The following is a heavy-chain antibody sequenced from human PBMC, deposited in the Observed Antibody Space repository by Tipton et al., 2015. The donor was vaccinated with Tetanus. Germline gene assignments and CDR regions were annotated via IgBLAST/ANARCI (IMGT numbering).Heavy chain of an antibody. CDR1: GGTFNNHA. J-gene: IGHJ6*01. CDR3: GRLHLPPQTGRKSSYATDV. CDR2: IIPIFGTT. Sequence: QLVQSGAEEKKPGSSVKVSCKASGGTFNNHAISWVRQAPGQGLEWMGGIIPIFGTTDYAERFQGRVTITADEPTSEVYMQLSSLTSDHPAVYYCGRLHLPPQTGRKSSYATDVWWQGSTVTVST. V-gene: IGHV1-69*01. D-gene: IGHD3-9*01.